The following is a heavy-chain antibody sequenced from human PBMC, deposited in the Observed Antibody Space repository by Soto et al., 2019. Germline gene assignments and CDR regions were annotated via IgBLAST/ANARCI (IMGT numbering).Heavy chain of an antibody. J-gene: IGHJ3*02. CDR2: IYTGGRT. D-gene: IGHD1-26*01. CDR3: ARGSGIYGFDI. V-gene: IGHV4-4*07. CDR1: GGSMSSYY. Sequence: QVQLQESGPGLVKPSETLSLTCTVSGGSMSSYYWSWIRQPAGKGLEWIGRIYTGGRTNYNLSLKSRVTMSIDTSKNQFSLKLSSVTAADTAVYYCARGSGIYGFDIWGQGTMVTVSS.